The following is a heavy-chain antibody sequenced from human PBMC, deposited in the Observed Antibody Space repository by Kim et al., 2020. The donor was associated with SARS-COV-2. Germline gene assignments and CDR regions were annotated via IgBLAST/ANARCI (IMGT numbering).Heavy chain of an antibody. CDR1: GFTVSNTY. CDR2: IYGGGST. J-gene: IGHJ4*02. V-gene: IGHV3-66*01. CDR3: AREPPTYFAY. Sequence: GGSLRLSCVVSGFTVSNTYMSWVRQAPGKGLEWVPIIYGGGSTYYADSVKGRFTISRAASKNTVSLHMNSLRAEDTALYFCAREPPTYFAYWRQGPVVTV.